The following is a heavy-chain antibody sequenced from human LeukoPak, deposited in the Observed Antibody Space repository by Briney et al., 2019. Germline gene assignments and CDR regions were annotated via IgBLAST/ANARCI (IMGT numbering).Heavy chain of an antibody. Sequence: GGSLRLSCAASGFTFSTEWMGWVRHAPGKGLEWVATMKEEGGNIYYVDSVRGRFTISRDNAKNSLFLQMNSLRADDTAVYYCTRDGCSGWCHDYWGQGTLVTVSS. CDR3: TRDGCSGWCHDY. J-gene: IGHJ4*02. D-gene: IGHD6-19*01. CDR2: MKEEGGNI. CDR1: GFTFSTEW. V-gene: IGHV3-7*01.